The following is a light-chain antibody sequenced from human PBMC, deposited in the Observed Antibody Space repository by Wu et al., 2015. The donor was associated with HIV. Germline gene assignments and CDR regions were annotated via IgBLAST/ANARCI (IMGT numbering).Light chain of an antibody. CDR3: QQRGGWPRT. J-gene: IGKJ2*01. CDR1: QSVSSD. V-gene: IGKV3-11*01. Sequence: EIVLTQSPATLSLSPGDTATLSCRASQSVSSDLGWYQQKPGQAPRLLIYDASNRASDVPPRFSGSGSGTDFILTISSPEPEDFAVYYCQQRGGWPRTFGQGTKLEIK. CDR2: DAS.